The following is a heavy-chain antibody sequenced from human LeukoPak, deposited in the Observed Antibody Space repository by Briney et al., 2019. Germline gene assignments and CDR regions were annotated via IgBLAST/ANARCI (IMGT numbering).Heavy chain of an antibody. CDR2: INEAGGNT. J-gene: IGHJ3*01. CDR3: AKYYGTSRTFDV. Sequence: PGGSLRLSCAASRFTFSGYPMTWVRQAPGKGLEWVSSINEAGGNTYYADSVKGRSTISRDHSKNTLYLQMNSLRAEDTALYYCAKYYGTSRTFDVWGQGTKVTVSS. V-gene: IGHV3-23*01. CDR1: RFTFSGYP. D-gene: IGHD3-16*01.